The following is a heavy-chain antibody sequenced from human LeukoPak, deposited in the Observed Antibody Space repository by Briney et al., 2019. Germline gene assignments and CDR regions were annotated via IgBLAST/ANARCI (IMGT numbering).Heavy chain of an antibody. V-gene: IGHV3-9*01. CDR2: ISWNSGSI. CDR1: GFTFDDYA. J-gene: IGHJ4*02. D-gene: IGHD6-13*01. Sequence: PGGSLRLSCAASGFTFDDYAMHWVRQAPGKGLEWVSGISWNSGSIGYADSVKGRFTISRDNAKNSLYLQMNSLRAEDTALYYCAKDRTEGYSSSWWEFDYWGQGTLVTVSS. CDR3: AKDRTEGYSSSWWEFDY.